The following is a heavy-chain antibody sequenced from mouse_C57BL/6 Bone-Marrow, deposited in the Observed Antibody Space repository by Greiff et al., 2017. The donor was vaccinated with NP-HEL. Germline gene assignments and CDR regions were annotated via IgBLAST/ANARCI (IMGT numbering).Heavy chain of an antibody. CDR1: GYTFTSYW. V-gene: IGHV1-5*01. Sequence: DVQLQESGTVLARPGASVKMSCKTSGYTFTSYWMHWVKQRPGQGLEWIGAIYPGNSDTSYNQKFKGKAKLTAVTSASTAYMELSSLTNEDSAVYYCTGSGRFAYWGQGTLVTVSA. J-gene: IGHJ3*01. CDR3: TGSGRFAY. D-gene: IGHD3-2*02. CDR2: IYPGNSDT.